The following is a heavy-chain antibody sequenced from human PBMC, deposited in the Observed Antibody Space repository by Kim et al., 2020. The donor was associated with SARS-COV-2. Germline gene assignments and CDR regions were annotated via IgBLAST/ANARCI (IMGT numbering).Heavy chain of an antibody. CDR1: GFTFDDYA. CDR2: ISWNSGSI. V-gene: IGHV3-9*01. CDR3: AKSYRDILTGGFDY. Sequence: GGSLRLSCAASGFTFDDYAMHWVRQAPGKGLEWVSGISWNSGSIGYADSVKGRFTISRDNAKNSPSLQMNSLRAEDTALYYCAKSYRDILTGGFDYWGQGTLVTVSS. D-gene: IGHD3-9*01. J-gene: IGHJ4*02.